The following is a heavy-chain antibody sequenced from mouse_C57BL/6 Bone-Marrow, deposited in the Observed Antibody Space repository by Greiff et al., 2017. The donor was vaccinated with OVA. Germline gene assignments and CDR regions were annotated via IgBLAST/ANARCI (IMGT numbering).Heavy chain of an antibody. V-gene: IGHV14-4*01. CDR3: TTPSITTVVATGP. J-gene: IGHJ2*01. CDR1: GFNIKDDY. CDR2: IDPENGDT. D-gene: IGHD1-1*01. Sequence: VQLQQSGAELVRPGASVKLSCTASGFNIKDDYMHWVKQRPEQGLEWIGWIDPENGDTEYASKFQGKATIPADTSSNTAYLQLSSLTSEDTAVYYCTTPSITTVVATGPGGQGTTLTVSS.